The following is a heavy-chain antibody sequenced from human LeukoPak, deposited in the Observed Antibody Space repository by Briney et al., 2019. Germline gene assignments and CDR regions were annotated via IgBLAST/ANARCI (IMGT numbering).Heavy chain of an antibody. CDR3: ARGSGAGGYDWFDP. J-gene: IGHJ5*02. Sequence: ASVKVSCNDSGYTFSNHDINWVRQATGQGLEWMGWMNSNSGNTGYAQKFQGRVTMTRDASINTAYMELSSLRSDDTAVYYCARGSGAGGYDWFDPWGQGTLVTVSS. V-gene: IGHV1-8*01. CDR2: MNSNSGNT. D-gene: IGHD1-26*01. CDR1: GYTFSNHD.